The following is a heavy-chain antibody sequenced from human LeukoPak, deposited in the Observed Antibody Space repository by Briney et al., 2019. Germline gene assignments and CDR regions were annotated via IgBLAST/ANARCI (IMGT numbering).Heavy chain of an antibody. CDR3: ARRGRGFWYFDL. J-gene: IGHJ2*01. D-gene: IGHD6-25*01. V-gene: IGHV4-59*08. CDR2: IYYSGST. Sequence: SETLSLTCTVSGGSISSYYWSWIRQPPGKGLEWIGYIYYSGSTNYNPSLKSRVTISVDTSKNQFSLKLSSVTAADTAVYYCARRGRGFWYFDLWGRGTLVTVSS. CDR1: GGSISSYY.